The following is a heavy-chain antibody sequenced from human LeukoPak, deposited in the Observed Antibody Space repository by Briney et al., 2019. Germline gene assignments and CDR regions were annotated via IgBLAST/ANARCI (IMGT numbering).Heavy chain of an antibody. D-gene: IGHD5-12*01. CDR2: ISWDGGST. Sequence: GGSLRLSCAAYGFTYDDYTMHWLRQAPGKGLEWVSLISWDGGSTYYADSVKGRFTISRDNSKNSLYLQMNSLRTEDTALYYCAKDSTLSRGYSGYELDYWGQGTLVTVSS. J-gene: IGHJ4*02. CDR1: GFTYDDYT. CDR3: AKDSTLSRGYSGYELDY. V-gene: IGHV3-43*01.